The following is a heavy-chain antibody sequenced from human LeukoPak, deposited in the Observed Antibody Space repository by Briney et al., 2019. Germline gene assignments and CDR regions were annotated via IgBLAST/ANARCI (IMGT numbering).Heavy chain of an antibody. CDR2: ISAYNGNT. CDR1: GFTFTDYY. Sequence: ASVKVSCKSSGFTFTDYYIRWVRQAPGQGLEWMGWISAYNGNTNYAQKLQGRVTMTTDTSTSTAYMELRSLRSDDTAVYYCARRTYCSSTSCMDVWGKGTTVTVSS. V-gene: IGHV1-18*04. D-gene: IGHD2-2*01. CDR3: ARRTYCSSTSCMDV. J-gene: IGHJ6*03.